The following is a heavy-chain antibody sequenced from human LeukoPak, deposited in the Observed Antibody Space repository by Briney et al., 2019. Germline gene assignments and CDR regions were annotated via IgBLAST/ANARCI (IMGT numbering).Heavy chain of an antibody. CDR2: IYYSGST. D-gene: IGHD3-16*01. CDR3: ARDRSVWPYYYGMDV. J-gene: IGHJ6*02. Sequence: SETLSLTCTVSGGSISSSSYYWSWIRQPPGKGLEWIGYIYYSGSTNYNPSLKSRVTISVDTSKNQFSLKLSSVTAADTAVYYCARDRSVWPYYYGMDVWGQGTTVTVSS. V-gene: IGHV4-61*01. CDR1: GGSISSSSYY.